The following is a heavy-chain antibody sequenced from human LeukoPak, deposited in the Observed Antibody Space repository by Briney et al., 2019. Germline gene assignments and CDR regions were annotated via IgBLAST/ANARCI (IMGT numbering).Heavy chain of an antibody. CDR2: ISSNGGST. CDR1: GFTFSSYA. J-gene: IGHJ6*02. CDR3: ARDVVAAGYTGYYYYGMDV. Sequence: GGSLRLSCAASGFTFSSYAMHWVRQAPGKGLEYVSAISSNGGSTYYATSVKGRFTISRDNSKNTLYLQMGSLRAEDMAVYYCARDVVAAGYTGYYYYGMDVWGQGTTVTVSS. D-gene: IGHD6-13*01. V-gene: IGHV3-64*01.